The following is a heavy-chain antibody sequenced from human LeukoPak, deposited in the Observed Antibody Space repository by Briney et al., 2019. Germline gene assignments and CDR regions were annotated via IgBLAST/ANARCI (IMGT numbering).Heavy chain of an antibody. CDR2: ISWNSGSI. J-gene: IGHJ4*02. D-gene: IGHD3-10*01. Sequence: PGGSLRLSCAASGFTFDDYAMHWVRQAPGKGLEWVSGISWNSGSIGYADSVKGRFTISRDNAKNSLYLQMNSLRAEDTALYYCAKGDRLVWFGELPDYWGQGTLVTVSS. V-gene: IGHV3-9*01. CDR1: GFTFDDYA. CDR3: AKGDRLVWFGELPDY.